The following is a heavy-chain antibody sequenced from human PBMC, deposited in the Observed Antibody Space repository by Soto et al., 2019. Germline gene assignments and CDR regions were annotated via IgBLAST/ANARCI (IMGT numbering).Heavy chain of an antibody. CDR2: IYPGGVNI. CDR3: FQVWFGY. V-gene: IGHV1-46*01. CDR1: GYSFTSHY. D-gene: IGHD5-18*01. Sequence: ASVKVSCKAIGYSFTSHYMHWVRQAPGQGLEWMGTIYPGGVNIGYAQKFKGRVTMTKDTSTSTVYMELNSLRAEDTAVYYCFQVWFGYWGQGNLVTVSS. J-gene: IGHJ4*02.